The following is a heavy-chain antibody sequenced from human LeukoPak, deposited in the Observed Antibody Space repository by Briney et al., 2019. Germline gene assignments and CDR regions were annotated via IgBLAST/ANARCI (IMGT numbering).Heavy chain of an antibody. Sequence: GGSLRLSCAASGFSVSDSYMSWVRQAPGKGLEWVSIIYTEGSTFYADSVKGRFVFSRDSSKNTVYLQMNSLRDEDTAVYYCARSMVVISANWYFDLWGRGTLVTVSS. V-gene: IGHV3-66*01. J-gene: IGHJ2*01. CDR1: GFSVSDSY. CDR2: IYTEGST. D-gene: IGHD3-22*01. CDR3: ARSMVVISANWYFDL.